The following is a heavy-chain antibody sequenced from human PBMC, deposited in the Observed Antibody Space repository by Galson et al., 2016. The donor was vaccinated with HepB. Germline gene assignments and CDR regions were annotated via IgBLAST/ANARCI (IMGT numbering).Heavy chain of an antibody. D-gene: IGHD1-1*01. CDR2: MEYRGST. Sequence: ETLSLTCTVTGGSISSTTDYWAWIRQPPGKGLEWIGSMEYRGSTYNNPSLKSRVVMSVDTSKNQFSLKLRSVSARDTAVYFCAGRLTLSASTGWFDPWGQGPLVTVSS. CDR1: GGSISSTTDY. J-gene: IGHJ5*02. V-gene: IGHV4-39*01. CDR3: AGRLTLSASTGWFDP.